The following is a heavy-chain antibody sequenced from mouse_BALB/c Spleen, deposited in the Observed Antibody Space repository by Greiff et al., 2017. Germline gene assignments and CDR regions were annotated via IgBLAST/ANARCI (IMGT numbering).Heavy chain of an antibody. V-gene: IGHV1-54*01. J-gene: IGHJ4*01. Sequence: QVQLQQSGAELVRPGGSVKLSCKASGYAFTNYSIAWVKQRPGQGLEWIGVINTGSGGTNYNEKFTGKATLTADKSSSTAYMKLSSLTSDDTAVYICARGEDYAMDYWGQGTSVTVSA. CDR3: ARGEDYAMDY. CDR2: INTGSGGT. CDR1: GYAFTNYS.